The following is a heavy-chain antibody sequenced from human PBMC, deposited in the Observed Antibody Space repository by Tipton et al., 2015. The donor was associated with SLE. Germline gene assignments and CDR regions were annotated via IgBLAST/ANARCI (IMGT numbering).Heavy chain of an antibody. CDR3: ARDPYGSVSYLYYGMDV. Sequence: TLSLTCAVYGGSFSGYYWSWIRQPPGKGLEWIGEINHSGSTNYNPSFKSRVTISVDTSKNQFSLKLSSVTAADTAVYYCARDPYGSVSYLYYGMDVWGQGTMVTVSS. CDR2: INHSGST. V-gene: IGHV4-34*01. CDR1: GGSFSGYY. J-gene: IGHJ6*02. D-gene: IGHD3-10*01.